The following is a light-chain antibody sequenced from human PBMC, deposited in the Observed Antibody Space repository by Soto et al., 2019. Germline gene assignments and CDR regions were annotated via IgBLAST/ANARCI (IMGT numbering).Light chain of an antibody. CDR1: QSIRSQ. V-gene: IGKV3-11*01. CDR2: GAS. J-gene: IGKJ5*01. CDR3: QQRHMWTIT. Sequence: EIVMTQSPATLSLSPGESATLSWRASQSIRSQLAWYQLRTGQAPRVLIYGASRRATGIPDRFSGSGSGTDLNLTISSLEPEDSAVYYCQQRHMWTITCGQGTRLEIK.